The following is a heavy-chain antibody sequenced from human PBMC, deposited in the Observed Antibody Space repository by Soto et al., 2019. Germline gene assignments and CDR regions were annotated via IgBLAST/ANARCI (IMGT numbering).Heavy chain of an antibody. J-gene: IGHJ4*02. D-gene: IGHD3-3*01. CDR3: AKKRTIFGVVSRHYFDY. CDR2: TSYDGSKT. V-gene: IGHV3-30*18. Sequence: GGSLRLSCAASGFSFSDYGMHWVRQPPGKGLEWVAYTSYDGSKTYYADSVMGRFTISRDNSKNTLFLQMNSLRPEDTAMYYCAKKRTIFGVVSRHYFDYWGQGTLVTVSS. CDR1: GFSFSDYG.